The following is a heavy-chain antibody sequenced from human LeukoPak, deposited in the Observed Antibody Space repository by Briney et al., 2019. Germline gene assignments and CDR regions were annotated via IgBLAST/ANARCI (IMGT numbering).Heavy chain of an antibody. Sequence: SVKVSCKASGGTFSGYASSWGRQAPGEGGEWRGRVIGMLGIANYAQKFQGRVTITADKSTSTAYMELSSLRSEDTAVYYCASPRLLLEGYYGMDVWGQGTTVTVSS. V-gene: IGHV1-69*04. CDR3: ASPRLLLEGYYGMDV. CDR1: GGTFSGYA. D-gene: IGHD2/OR15-2a*01. CDR2: VIGMLGIA. J-gene: IGHJ6*02.